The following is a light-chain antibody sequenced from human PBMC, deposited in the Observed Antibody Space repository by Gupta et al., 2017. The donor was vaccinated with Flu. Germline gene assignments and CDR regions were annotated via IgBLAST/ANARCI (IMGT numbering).Light chain of an antibody. CDR1: RSDVGGYSY. CDR3: SSYAGDNIWV. V-gene: IGLV2-8*01. J-gene: IGLJ3*02. Sequence: QSALTQPPSASGSPGQSVTISCTGTRSDVGGYSYVSWYQQHPGKAPKLIIFEVSKRPSGVPDRFSGSKSANTASLTVSGLQAEDEADYYCSSYAGDNIWVFGGGTKLTVL. CDR2: EVS.